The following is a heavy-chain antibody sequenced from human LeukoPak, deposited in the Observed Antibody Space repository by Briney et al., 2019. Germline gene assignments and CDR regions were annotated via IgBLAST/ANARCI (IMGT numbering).Heavy chain of an antibody. D-gene: IGHD3-16*02. CDR2: ISSNGGST. J-gene: IGHJ6*03. V-gene: IGHV3-64*01. CDR1: GFTFSSYA. CDR3: ARAPYDYVWGSYRYHYYMDV. Sequence: PGGSLRLSCAASGFTFSSYAMHWVRQAPGKGLEYVSAISSNGGSTYYANSVKGRFTISRDNSKNTLYLQMGSLRAEDMAVYYCARAPYDYVWGSYRYHYYMDVWGKGTTVTISS.